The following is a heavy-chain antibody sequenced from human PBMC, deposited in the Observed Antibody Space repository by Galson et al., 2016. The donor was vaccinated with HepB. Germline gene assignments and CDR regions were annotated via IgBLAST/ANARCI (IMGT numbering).Heavy chain of an antibody. CDR1: GFAFSNYA. V-gene: IGHV3-23*01. D-gene: IGHD2-21*01. CDR2: TSSSANSI. Sequence: SLRLSCAASGFAFSNYAMTWVRQIPGRRLEWVAGTSSSANSIYYADSVKGRFTISRDNAKNTLYLQMNSLRAEDTALYYCARHIGGRGYFDFWGQGALVTVSS. J-gene: IGHJ4*02. CDR3: ARHIGGRGYFDF.